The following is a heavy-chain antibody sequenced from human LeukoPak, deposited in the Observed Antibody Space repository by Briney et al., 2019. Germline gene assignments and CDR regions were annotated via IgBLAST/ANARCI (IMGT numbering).Heavy chain of an antibody. Sequence: PSETLSLTCTVSGGSISGISYYWGWIRQPPGKGLEWIGSIYYSGSTYYNPSLKSRVTISVDTSKNQFSLKLNSVTATDTAVYYCARHYEPWGQGTLVTVSS. CDR2: IYYSGST. J-gene: IGHJ4*02. D-gene: IGHD3-16*01. V-gene: IGHV4-39*01. CDR1: GGSISGISYY. CDR3: ARHYEP.